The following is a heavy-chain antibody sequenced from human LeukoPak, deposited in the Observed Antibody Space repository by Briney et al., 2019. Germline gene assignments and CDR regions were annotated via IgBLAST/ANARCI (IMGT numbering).Heavy chain of an antibody. CDR2: ISYDGSNK. D-gene: IGHD3-22*01. CDR1: GFTFSSYG. V-gene: IGHV3-30*18. J-gene: IGHJ4*02. Sequence: PGRSLRLSCAASGFTFSSYGMHWVRQAPGKGLEWVAVISYDGSNKYYADSVKGRFTISRDNSKNTLYLQMNSLRAEDTAVYYCAKVSYYDSSGYFDYWGQGTLVTVSS. CDR3: AKVSYYDSSGYFDY.